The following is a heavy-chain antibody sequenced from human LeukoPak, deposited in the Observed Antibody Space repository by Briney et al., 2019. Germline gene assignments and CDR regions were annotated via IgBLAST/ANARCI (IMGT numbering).Heavy chain of an antibody. CDR1: GGSISSGSYY. J-gene: IGHJ4*02. V-gene: IGHV4-61*02. Sequence: PSETLSLTCTVSGGSISSGSYYWSWIRQPAGKGLEWIGRIYTSGSTNYNPSLKSRVTISVDTSKNQFSLKLSSVTAADTAVYYCARGHYDSSGYYYLFDYWGQGTLVTVSS. CDR3: ARGHYDSSGYYYLFDY. D-gene: IGHD3-22*01. CDR2: IYTSGST.